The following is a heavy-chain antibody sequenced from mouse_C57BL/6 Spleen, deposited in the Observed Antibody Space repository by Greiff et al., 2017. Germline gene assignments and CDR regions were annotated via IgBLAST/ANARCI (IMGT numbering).Heavy chain of an antibody. CDR1: GYTFTSYW. V-gene: IGHV1-5*01. J-gene: IGHJ2*01. CDR2: IYPGNSDT. D-gene: IGHD2-4*01. CDR3: NIYYDSDFDY. Sequence: VQLQQSGTVLARPGASVKMSCKTSGYTFTSYWMHWVKQRPGQGLAWIGAIYPGNSDTSYNQKFKGKAKLTAVTSASTAYMELSSLTNEDSAVYYCNIYYDSDFDYWGQGTTLTVSS.